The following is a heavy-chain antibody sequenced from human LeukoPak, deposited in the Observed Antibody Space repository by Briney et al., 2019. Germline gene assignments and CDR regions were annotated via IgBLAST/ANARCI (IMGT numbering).Heavy chain of an antibody. J-gene: IGHJ4*02. D-gene: IGHD1-1*01. CDR2: ISSSSSYI. CDR1: GFTFSSYS. Sequence: GGSLSLSCAASGFTFSSYSMNWVRQAPGKGLEWVSSISSSSSYIYYADSVKGRFTISRDNAKNSLYLQMNSLRAEDTAVYYWARDSWNDPRVFDYWGQGTLVTVSS. CDR3: ARDSWNDPRVFDY. V-gene: IGHV3-21*01.